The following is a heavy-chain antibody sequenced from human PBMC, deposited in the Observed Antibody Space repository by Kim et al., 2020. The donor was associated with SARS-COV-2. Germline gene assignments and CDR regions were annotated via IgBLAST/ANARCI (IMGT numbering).Heavy chain of an antibody. J-gene: IGHJ4*02. CDR1: GYRLIDYG. CDR3: ARDYDFWSGSYPPGY. D-gene: IGHD3-3*01. CDR2: ISAYNGHT. V-gene: IGHV1-18*01. Sequence: ASVKVSCKPSGYRLIDYGFSWVRQAPGQGLEWMGWISAYNGHTKYAQMFQGRVTLTTDPSTSTAYMELRSLRSDDTAMYYCARDYDFWSGSYPPGYWGQGTLVTVSS.